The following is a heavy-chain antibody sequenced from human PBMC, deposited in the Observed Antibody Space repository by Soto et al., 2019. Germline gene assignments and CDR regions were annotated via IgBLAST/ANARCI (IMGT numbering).Heavy chain of an antibody. Sequence: EVQLVESGGGLVQPGGYLRLSCAASGYAFSTYWMHWVRQAPGKGLLWVSRIKFDGSSTYYADSVKGRFTISRDDAKNTLYLQMNGLRVDDTAVYYCARGAKNIYGMDAWGPGTTVTVSS. CDR1: GYAFSTYW. CDR2: IKFDGSST. V-gene: IGHV3-74*01. J-gene: IGHJ6*02. CDR3: ARGAKNIYGMDA.